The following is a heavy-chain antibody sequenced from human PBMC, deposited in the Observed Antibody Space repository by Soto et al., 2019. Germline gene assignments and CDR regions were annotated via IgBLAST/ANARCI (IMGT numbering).Heavy chain of an antibody. V-gene: IGHV3-21*01. CDR2: ISSSSRDI. CDR3: ARGSWGGDGIDV. CDR1: GFIFSTYT. Sequence: SGGSLRLSCAASGFIFSTYTINWVRQAPGKGLEWVASISSSSRDIFYADSVKARFTISRDNANSSVDLQMNSLGVGDTAIYYCARGSWGGDGIDVWGPETTLTVSS. J-gene: IGHJ6*02. D-gene: IGHD3-16*01.